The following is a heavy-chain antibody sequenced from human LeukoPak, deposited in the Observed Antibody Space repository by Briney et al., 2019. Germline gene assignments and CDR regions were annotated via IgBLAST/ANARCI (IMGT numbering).Heavy chain of an antibody. CDR1: AVSISNNTFY. CDR3: ARNNYDKYYYYCMDV. CDR2: IYADGAT. D-gene: IGHD1-1*01. V-gene: IGHV4-61*02. Sequence: SETLSLTCTVSAVSISNNTFYWSWIRQSAGKGLEWIGRIYADGATNYNPSLKSRATISVDTSKNQFSLKLSSVTAADTAVYYCARNNYDKYYYYCMDVWGKGTAVTVSS. J-gene: IGHJ6*03.